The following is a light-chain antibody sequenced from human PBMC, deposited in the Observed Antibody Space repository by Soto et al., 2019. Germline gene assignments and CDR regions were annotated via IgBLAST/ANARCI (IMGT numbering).Light chain of an antibody. CDR2: DSS. CDR3: QQRSNGPAFT. CDR1: QSISRY. V-gene: IGKV3-11*01. Sequence: EIVLTQSPATPSLSPGERATLSCRASQSISRYLAWYQQKPGQAPRLLIYDSSNRATGIPGRFSGSGSGTDFTLTISSLEPEDFAVYYCQQRSNGPAFTFGQGTKLEIK. J-gene: IGKJ2*01.